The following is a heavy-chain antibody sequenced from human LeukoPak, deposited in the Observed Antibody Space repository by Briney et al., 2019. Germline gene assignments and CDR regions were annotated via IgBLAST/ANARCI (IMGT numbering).Heavy chain of an antibody. D-gene: IGHD5-24*01. CDR3: ARRQQTGGDNGLHNWFDP. Sequence: SETLSLTCTVSDGSSSSSSWNWLRQPPGKGLEWIGYIYYSGSTKYNPSLESRVTISVDTSKNQISLNMRSVTAADTAIYYCARRQQTGGDNGLHNWFDPWGQGILVTVSS. V-gene: IGHV4-59*08. CDR2: IYYSGST. CDR1: DGSSSSSS. J-gene: IGHJ5*02.